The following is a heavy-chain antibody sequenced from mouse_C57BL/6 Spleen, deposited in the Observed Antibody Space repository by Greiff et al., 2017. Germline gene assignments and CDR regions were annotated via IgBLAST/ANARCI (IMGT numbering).Heavy chain of an antibody. CDR2: FHPDNDDT. Sequence: VKFQESGAELVKPGASVKLSCKASGYTFTTYPIAWMKQNHGKRLEWIGNFHPDNDDTKFNEKFKGKSTLTVEKSSSTVYLEIRRLTSDVSAVYYCAMWDYDAWFAYWGQGTLVTVSA. CDR1: GYTFTTYP. J-gene: IGHJ3*01. D-gene: IGHD2-4*01. CDR3: AMWDYDAWFAY. V-gene: IGHV1-47*01.